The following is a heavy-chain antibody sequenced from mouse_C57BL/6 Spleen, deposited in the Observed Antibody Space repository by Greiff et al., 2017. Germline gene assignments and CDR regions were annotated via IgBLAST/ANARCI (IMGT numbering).Heavy chain of an antibody. CDR1: GYTFTDHT. CDR3: ARSRGSSYVLYYFDY. J-gene: IGHJ2*01. D-gene: IGHD1-1*01. CDR2: IYPRDGST. V-gene: IGHV1-78*01. Sequence: QVQLQQSDAELVKPGASVTISCKVSGYTFTDHTIHWMKQRPEQGLEWIGYIYPRDGSTKYNEKFKGKATLTADKSSSTAYTQPTSLTSEGSAVYFCARSRGSSYVLYYFDYWGQGTTLTVSS.